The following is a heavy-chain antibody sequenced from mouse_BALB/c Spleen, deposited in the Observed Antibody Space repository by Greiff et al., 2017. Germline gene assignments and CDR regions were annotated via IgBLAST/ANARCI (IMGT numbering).Heavy chain of an antibody. Sequence: EVNLVESGGGLVKPGGSLKLSCAASGFAFSSYDMSWVRQTPEKRLEWVAYISSGGGSTYYPDTVKGRFTISRDNAKNTLYLQMSSLKSEDTAMYYCARNEDFDYWGQGTTLTVSS. CDR1: GFAFSSYD. CDR3: ARNEDFDY. J-gene: IGHJ2*01. CDR2: ISSGGGST. V-gene: IGHV5-12-1*01.